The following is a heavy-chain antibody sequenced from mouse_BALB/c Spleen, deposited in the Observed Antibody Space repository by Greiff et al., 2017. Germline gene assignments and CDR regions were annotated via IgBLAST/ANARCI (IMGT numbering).Heavy chain of an antibody. CDR3: AGGDYDGTWFAY. Sequence: EVMLVESGPSLVKPSQTLSLTCSVTGDSITSGYWNWIRKFPGNKLEYMGYISYSGSTYYNPSLKSRISITRDTSKNQYYLQLNSVTTEDTATYYCAGGDYDGTWFAYWGQGTLVTVSA. CDR2: ISYSGST. V-gene: IGHV3-8*02. D-gene: IGHD2-4*01. J-gene: IGHJ3*01. CDR1: GDSITSGY.